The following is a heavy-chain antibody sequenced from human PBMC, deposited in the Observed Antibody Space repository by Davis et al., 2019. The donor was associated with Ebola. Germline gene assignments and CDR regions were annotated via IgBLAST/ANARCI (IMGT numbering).Heavy chain of an antibody. CDR3: ARGRGVEGLVPAATSWYYGMDV. Sequence: MPGGSLRLSCAAYAVSFSGYYWSWIRQLPGKGLEWIGEINHSGSTNYNPSPKSRVTISVDTSKNQFSLKLSSVTAADTAVYYCARGRGVEGLVPAATSWYYGMDVWGQGTTVTVSS. J-gene: IGHJ6*02. D-gene: IGHD2-2*01. V-gene: IGHV4-34*01. CDR1: AVSFSGYY. CDR2: INHSGST.